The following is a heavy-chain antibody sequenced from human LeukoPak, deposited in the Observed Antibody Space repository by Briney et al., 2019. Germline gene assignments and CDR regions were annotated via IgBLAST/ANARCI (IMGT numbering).Heavy chain of an antibody. CDR3: ARRDSTIITFRP. V-gene: IGHV4-59*08. CDR1: GGSISSYY. CDR2: IYYTGST. D-gene: IGHD3-16*01. J-gene: IGHJ5*02. Sequence: SETLSLTCTVSGGSISSYYWSWIRQPPGKGLEWIGYIYYTGSTNYNPSLKSRVTISLDTSKNQFSLRLSSVTAADAAVYYCARRDSTIITFRPRGQGTLVTVSS.